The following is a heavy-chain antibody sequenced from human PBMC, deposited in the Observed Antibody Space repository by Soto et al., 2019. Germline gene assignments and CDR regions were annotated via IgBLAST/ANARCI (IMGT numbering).Heavy chain of an antibody. V-gene: IGHV3-30*01. CDR2: ISFDSSNK. J-gene: IGHJ4*02. D-gene: IGHD3-16*02. Sequence: QVQLVESGGGVVQPGRSLRLSCAGSGFSFSSYTMHWVRQAPGKGLEWVALISFDSSNKYYAASVKGRFSISRDNSKNTVFLQMYSLRPDDTALYYCARDRLRLGELSLIGYFDYWGQGTLVTVSS. CDR3: ARDRLRLGELSLIGYFDY. CDR1: GFSFSSYT.